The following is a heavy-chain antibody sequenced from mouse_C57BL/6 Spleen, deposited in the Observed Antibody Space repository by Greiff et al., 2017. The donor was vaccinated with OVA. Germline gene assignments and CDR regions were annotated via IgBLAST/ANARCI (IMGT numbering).Heavy chain of an antibody. J-gene: IGHJ2*01. Sequence: EVKLVESGPGLVKPSQSLSLTCSVTGYSITSGYFWYWIRPFPGNLLDWMGYLSYDGSNNYNPSLKNRISITRVTSKNQFCLKVYSGTTEDTATYYCASSNGYWGQGTTLTVSA. CDR1: GYSITSGYF. CDR2: LSYDGSN. V-gene: IGHV3-6*01. D-gene: IGHD2-5*01. CDR3: ASSNGY.